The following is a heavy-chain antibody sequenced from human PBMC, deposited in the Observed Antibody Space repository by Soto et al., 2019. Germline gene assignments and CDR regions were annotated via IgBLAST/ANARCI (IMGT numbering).Heavy chain of an antibody. V-gene: IGHV4-59*01. Sequence: PSETLSLTCTVSGGSISSYYWSWIRQPPGKGLDWIGYIYYSGSTNYNPSLKSRVTISVDTSKNQFSLKLSSVTAADTAVYYCARDGSTVTTLGKVYYYYMDVWGKGTTVTVSS. CDR2: IYYSGST. CDR3: ARDGSTVTTLGKVYYYYMDV. J-gene: IGHJ6*03. CDR1: GGSISSYY. D-gene: IGHD4-4*01.